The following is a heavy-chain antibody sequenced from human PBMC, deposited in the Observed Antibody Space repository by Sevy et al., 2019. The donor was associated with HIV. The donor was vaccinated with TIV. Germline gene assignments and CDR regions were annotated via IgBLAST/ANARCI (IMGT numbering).Heavy chain of an antibody. CDR2: ISGSGYLT. D-gene: IGHD3-22*01. V-gene: IGHV3-23*01. CDR3: AKEGGGYYYDSSGLFDY. Sequence: GGSLRFSCAASGFTFSSYAMSWVRQAPGKGLEWVSAISGSGYLTYYTDSVKGRFTISRDNSKNTLYLQMNSLRAEDTAVYYCAKEGGGYYYDSSGLFDYWGQGTLVTVSS. CDR1: GFTFSSYA. J-gene: IGHJ4*02.